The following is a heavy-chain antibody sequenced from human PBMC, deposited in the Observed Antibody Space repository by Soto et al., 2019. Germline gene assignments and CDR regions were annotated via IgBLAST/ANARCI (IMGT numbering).Heavy chain of an antibody. CDR1: GGSFSGYY. V-gene: IGHV4-34*01. Sequence: QVQLQQWGAGLLKPSETLSLTCAVYGGSFSGYYWSWIRQPPGKGLEWIGEINHSGSTNYNPSLKSRVTISVDTSKNQFSLKPSSVTAADTAVYYCARGIAAAGTPFDYWGQGTLVTVSS. CDR3: ARGIAAAGTPFDY. D-gene: IGHD6-13*01. J-gene: IGHJ4*02. CDR2: INHSGST.